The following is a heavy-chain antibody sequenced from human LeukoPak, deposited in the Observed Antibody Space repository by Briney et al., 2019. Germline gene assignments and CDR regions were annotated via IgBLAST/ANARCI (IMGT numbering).Heavy chain of an antibody. Sequence: ASVTLSCKASGYTSTVYYIHWVRQAPGQGLEWMGWINPNTGDTNYAQKFQGRVTLTRDTSISSAYMELSSLRSDDTAVYSCARASASGNYHPYNWFDLWGEGTRVPLSS. V-gene: IGHV1-2*02. CDR2: INPNTGDT. J-gene: IGHJ5*02. CDR1: GYTSTVYY. CDR3: ARASASGNYHPYNWFDL. D-gene: IGHD3-10*01.